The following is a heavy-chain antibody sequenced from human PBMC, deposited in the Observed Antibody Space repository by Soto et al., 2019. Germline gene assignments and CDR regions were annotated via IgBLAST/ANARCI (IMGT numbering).Heavy chain of an antibody. V-gene: IGHV6-1*01. J-gene: IGHJ4*02. Sequence: SQTLSLTCAISGDSVSNNNAAWNWIRQSPSRGLEWLGRTYYMSKWYNDYAVSVKSRITINADTSKNQFSLQLNSVTPEDTAVYYCARENIQLWFFIDYRGKGNPVTVSS. CDR1: GDSVSNNNAA. D-gene: IGHD5-18*01. CDR2: TYYMSKWYN. CDR3: ARENIQLWFFIDY.